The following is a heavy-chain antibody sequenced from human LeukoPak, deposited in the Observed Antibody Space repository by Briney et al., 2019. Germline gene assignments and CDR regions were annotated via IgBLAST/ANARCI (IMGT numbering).Heavy chain of an antibody. Sequence: TGGSLRLSCAASGFTFSSYSMNWVRQAPGKGLEWVSAISGSGGSTYYADSVKGRFTISRDNSKNTLYLQMNSLRAEDTAVYYCAKDPKINPWELLHDAFDIWGQGTMVTVS. CDR1: GFTFSSYS. J-gene: IGHJ3*02. CDR2: ISGSGGST. D-gene: IGHD1-26*01. V-gene: IGHV3-23*01. CDR3: AKDPKINPWELLHDAFDI.